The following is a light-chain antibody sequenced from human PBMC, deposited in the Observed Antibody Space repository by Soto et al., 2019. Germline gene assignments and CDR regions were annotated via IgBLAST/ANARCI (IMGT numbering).Light chain of an antibody. V-gene: IGLV2-14*01. J-gene: IGLJ1*01. CDR3: TSYTSSSTHV. CDR1: SSDIGGYDY. Sequence: QSVLTQPASVSGSPGQSITISCTGTSSDIGGYDYVSWYQHHPGKAPKFIIYGVTNRPSGVSHRFSGSKSANTASLTISGLQAEDEADYYCTSYTSSSTHVFGTGTKGTVL. CDR2: GVT.